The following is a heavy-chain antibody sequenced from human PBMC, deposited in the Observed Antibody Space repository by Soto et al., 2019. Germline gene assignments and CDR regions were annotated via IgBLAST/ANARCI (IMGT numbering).Heavy chain of an antibody. Sequence: ETLSLTCAFSGDSISSSNWWIWVRQAPGKGLEWVSVIYSGGSTYYADSVKGRFTISRDNSENTLYLQMNSLRAEDTAVYYCARTCSGGTCSFDYWGQGTLVTVSS. D-gene: IGHD2-15*01. CDR1: GDSISSSNW. J-gene: IGHJ4*02. CDR2: IYSGGST. V-gene: IGHV3-66*01. CDR3: ARTCSGGTCSFDY.